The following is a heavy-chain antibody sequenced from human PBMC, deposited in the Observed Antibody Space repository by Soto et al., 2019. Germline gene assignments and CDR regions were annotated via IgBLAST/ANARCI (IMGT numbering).Heavy chain of an antibody. J-gene: IGHJ4*02. CDR1: GFTVSSNY. D-gene: IGHD3-3*01. CDR2: IYSGGST. CDR3: ARKSLLTIFGDQYYFDY. V-gene: IGHV3-53*01. Sequence: GSLRLSCAASGFTVSSNYMSWVRQAPGKGLEWVSVIYSGGSTYYADSVKGRFTISRDNSKNTLYLQMNSLRAEDTAVYYCARKSLLTIFGDQYYFDYWGQGTLVTVSS.